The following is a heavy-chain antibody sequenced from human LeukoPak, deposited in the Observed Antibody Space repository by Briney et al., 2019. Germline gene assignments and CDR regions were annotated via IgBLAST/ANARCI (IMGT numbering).Heavy chain of an antibody. Sequence: PSETLSLTCTVSDGSISSGDYYWGWIRQHPGKGLEWIGYIYHSGNTYYNPSLKSRVSISVDTSKNQFSLKLSSVTAADTAVYYCATIAARNDAFDIWGQGTMVTVSS. CDR3: ATIAARNDAFDI. CDR2: IYHSGNT. D-gene: IGHD6-6*01. J-gene: IGHJ3*02. V-gene: IGHV4-31*03. CDR1: DGSISSGDYY.